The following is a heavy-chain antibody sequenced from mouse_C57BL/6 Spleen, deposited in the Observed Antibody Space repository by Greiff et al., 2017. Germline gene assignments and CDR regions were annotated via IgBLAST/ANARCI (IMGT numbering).Heavy chain of an antibody. J-gene: IGHJ4*01. CDR1: GFTFSDYY. CDR3: ARDDQRAMDY. V-gene: IGHV5-16*01. Sequence: EVQLVESEGGLVQPGSSMKLSCTASGFTFSDYYMAWVRQVPEKGLEWVANINYDGSSTYYLDSLKSRFIISRDNAKNILYLQMSSLKSEDTATYYCARDDQRAMDYWGQGTSVTVSS. CDR2: INYDGSST.